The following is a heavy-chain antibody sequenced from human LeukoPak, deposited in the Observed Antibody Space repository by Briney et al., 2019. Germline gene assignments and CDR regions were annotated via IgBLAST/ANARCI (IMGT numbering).Heavy chain of an antibody. Sequence: SETLSLTCTVSGGSLSGYYWGWIRQPPGKGLEWIGSICHSGSTYYNPSLKSRVTISVDTSKNQFSLKLSSVTAADTAVYYCARDREYYYDSSGYFGDNFDYWGQGTLVTVSS. D-gene: IGHD3-22*01. V-gene: IGHV4-38-2*02. CDR3: ARDREYYYDSSGYFGDNFDY. J-gene: IGHJ4*02. CDR2: ICHSGST. CDR1: GGSLSGYY.